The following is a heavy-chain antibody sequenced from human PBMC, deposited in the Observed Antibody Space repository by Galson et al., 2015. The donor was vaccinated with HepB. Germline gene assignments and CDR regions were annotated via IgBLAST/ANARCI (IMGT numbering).Heavy chain of an antibody. CDR3: ARDNWGYYGSGSYDI. Sequence: SVKVSCKASGYTFTTNAIHWVRQAPGQRLEWMGWINAGNGNTKYSQKFQGRVTFTRDTSASAAYMELSSLRSEDTAVYYCARDNWGYYGSGSYDIWGQGTMVTVSS. CDR2: INAGNGNT. CDR1: GYTFTTNA. V-gene: IGHV1-3*01. D-gene: IGHD3-10*01. J-gene: IGHJ3*02.